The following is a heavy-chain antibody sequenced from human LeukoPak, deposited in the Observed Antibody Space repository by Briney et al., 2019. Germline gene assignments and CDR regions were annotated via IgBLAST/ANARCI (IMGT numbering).Heavy chain of an antibody. CDR2: ISGSGGST. CDR3: ASPSRGGWSHPQDY. CDR1: GFTFSSYA. D-gene: IGHD6-19*01. Sequence: GGSLRLSCAASGFTFSSYAMSWVRQAPGKGLEWVSAISGSGGSTYCADSVKGRFTISRDNSKNTLYLQMNSLRAEDTAVYYCASPSRGGWSHPQDYWGQGTLVTVSS. J-gene: IGHJ4*02. V-gene: IGHV3-23*01.